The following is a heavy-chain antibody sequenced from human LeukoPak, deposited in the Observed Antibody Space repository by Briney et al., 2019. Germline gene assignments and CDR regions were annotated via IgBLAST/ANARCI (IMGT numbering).Heavy chain of an antibody. Sequence: SVKVSCKASGGTFSSYAISWVRQAPGQGLEWMGGIIPIVGTANYAQKFQGRVTITADKSTSTAYVELSGLRSEHTALYCCARNAGYGRSAFDIWPQGPRVRVFS. J-gene: IGHJ3*02. CDR3: ARNAGYGRSAFDI. D-gene: IGHD5-18*01. CDR2: IIPIVGTA. V-gene: IGHV1-69*06. CDR1: GGTFSSYA.